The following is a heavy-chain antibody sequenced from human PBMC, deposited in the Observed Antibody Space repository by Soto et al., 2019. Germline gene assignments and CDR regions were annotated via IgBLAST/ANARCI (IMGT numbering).Heavy chain of an antibody. CDR3: TRAYSSGREPDY. V-gene: IGHV3-49*04. D-gene: IGHD6-19*01. CDR2: IRSKAYGGTT. J-gene: IGHJ4*02. Sequence: PGGSLRLSCTASGFTFGDYAMSWVRQAPGKGLEWVGFIRSKAYGGTTEYAAPVKGRLTISRDDSKSIAYLQMKSLKTEDTAVYYCTRAYSSGREPDYWGQGT. CDR1: GFTFGDYA.